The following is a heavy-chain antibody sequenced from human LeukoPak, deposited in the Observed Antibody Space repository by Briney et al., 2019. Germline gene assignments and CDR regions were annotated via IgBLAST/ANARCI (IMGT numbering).Heavy chain of an antibody. D-gene: IGHD1-26*01. CDR3: ARGLSGSYYYYYYYMDV. CDR1: GYTFTSYG. J-gene: IGHJ6*03. CDR2: ISAYNGNT. V-gene: IGHV1-18*01. Sequence: ASVKVSCKASGYTFTSYGISWVRQAPGQGLEWMGWISAYNGNTSYAQKLQGRVTKTTDTSTSTAYMELRSLRSDDTAVYYCARGLSGSYYYYYYYMDVWGKGTTVTVSS.